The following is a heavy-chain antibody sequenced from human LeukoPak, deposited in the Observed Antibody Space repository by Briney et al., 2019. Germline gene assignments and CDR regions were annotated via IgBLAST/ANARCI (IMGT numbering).Heavy chain of an antibody. CDR1: GFTFSSYA. Sequence: GGSLRLSCAASGFTFSSYAMSWVRQAPGKGLEWVSAISGSGGSTYYADSVKGRFTTSRDNSKNTLYLQMNSLRAEDTAVYYCAKDGTYYDFWSGYSHNWFDPWGQGTLVTVSS. J-gene: IGHJ5*02. CDR2: ISGSGGST. CDR3: AKDGTYYDFWSGYSHNWFDP. V-gene: IGHV3-23*01. D-gene: IGHD3-3*01.